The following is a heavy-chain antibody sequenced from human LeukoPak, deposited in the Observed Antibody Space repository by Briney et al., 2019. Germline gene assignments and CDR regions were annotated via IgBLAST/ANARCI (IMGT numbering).Heavy chain of an antibody. CDR3: ARDSDYGDYFDH. CDR1: DFTFSAYT. V-gene: IGHV3-21*06. D-gene: IGHD4-17*01. CDR2: ISSSRTYI. J-gene: IGHJ4*02. Sequence: GGSLRLSCAASDFTFSAYTMNWIRLAPGKGLEWVSFISSSRTYIYYADSVKGRFTISRDNAKNSLYLQMNSLRAEDTALYFCARDSDYGDYFDHWGQGTLVTVSS.